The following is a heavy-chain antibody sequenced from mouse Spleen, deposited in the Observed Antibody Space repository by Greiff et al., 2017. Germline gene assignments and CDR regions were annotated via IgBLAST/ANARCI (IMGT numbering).Heavy chain of an antibody. CDR2: IDPSDSYT. V-gene: IGHV1-50*01. Sequence: QVQLKQPGAELVKPGASVKLSCKASGYTFTSYWMQWVKQRPGQGLEWIGEIDPSDSYTNYNQKFKGKATLTVDTSSSTAYMQLSSLASEDSAVYYCARHGGFAYWGQGTLVTVSA. J-gene: IGHJ3*01. CDR1: GYTFTSYW. CDR3: ARHGGFAY.